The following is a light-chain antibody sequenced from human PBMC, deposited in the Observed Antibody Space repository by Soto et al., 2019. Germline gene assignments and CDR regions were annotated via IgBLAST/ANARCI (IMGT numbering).Light chain of an antibody. CDR2: WAS. V-gene: IGKV4-1*01. CDR3: QQYYSLAT. CDR1: QSVLYSSNNKNY. Sequence: DIVMTQSPDSLAVSLGERATINCKSSQSVLYSSNNKNYLAWYQQKPGQPPKLLIYWASTRESGVPDRFSGSGSGTAFTLTISSLQAEDVAVYYCQQYYSLATFGGGTKVEIK. J-gene: IGKJ4*01.